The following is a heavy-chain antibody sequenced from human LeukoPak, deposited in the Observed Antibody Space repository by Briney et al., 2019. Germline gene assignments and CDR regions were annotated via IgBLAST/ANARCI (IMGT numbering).Heavy chain of an antibody. Sequence: ASVKVSCKASGYTFTGYYMHWVRQAPGQGLEWMGWINPNSCGTNYAQKFQGRVTMTRDTSISTAYMELSRLRSDDTAVYYCATEVSSSWLDYWGQGTLVTVSS. CDR1: GYTFTGYY. J-gene: IGHJ4*02. CDR2: INPNSCGT. V-gene: IGHV1-2*02. CDR3: ATEVSSSWLDY. D-gene: IGHD6-13*01.